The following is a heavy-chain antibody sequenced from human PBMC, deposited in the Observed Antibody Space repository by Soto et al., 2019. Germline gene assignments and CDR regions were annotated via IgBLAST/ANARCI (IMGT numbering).Heavy chain of an antibody. D-gene: IGHD1-1*01. CDR3: ARVLTTGTDYYYYMDV. V-gene: IGHV4-31*03. CDR2: IYYSGST. CDR1: GGSISSGGYY. Sequence: QVQLQESGPGLVKPSQTLSLTCTVSGGSISSGGYYWSWIRQHPGKGLEWIGYIYYSGSTYYNPSLKSRVTISVDTSKNQFSLQLSSVTAADTAVYYCARVLTTGTDYYYYMDVWGKGTTVTVSS. J-gene: IGHJ6*03.